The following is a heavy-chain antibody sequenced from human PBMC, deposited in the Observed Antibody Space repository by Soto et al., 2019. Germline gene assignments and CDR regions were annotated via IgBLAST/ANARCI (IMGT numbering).Heavy chain of an antibody. CDR2: ATPYGRS. Sequence: XTLSLPGAVYGVSINSYFWNCVRQQQRKGLELSGEATPYGRSKYNPSLKSRVTISKDTSKKQFSLEVRSLTPADTAVYYCTTSGRTGPDSFDFWGQGAMGTVSS. CDR3: TTSGRTGPDSFDF. J-gene: IGHJ3*01. CDR1: GVSINSYF. V-gene: IGHV4-34*01.